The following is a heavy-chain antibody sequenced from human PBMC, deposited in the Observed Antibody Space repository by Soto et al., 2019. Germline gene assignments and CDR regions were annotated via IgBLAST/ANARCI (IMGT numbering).Heavy chain of an antibody. CDR2: IYYSGST. D-gene: IGHD4-4*01. V-gene: IGHV4-59*01. CDR3: ARHDYSNYIFDY. J-gene: IGHJ4*02. Sequence: QVQLQESDPGLVKPSETLSLTCTVSGGSISNYYWSWIRQPPGKGLEWIGYIYYSGSTDYNPSLKSRVTISVDPSKNQFSLKLSSVTAADTAVYYCARHDYSNYIFDYWGQGTLVTVSS. CDR1: GGSISNYY.